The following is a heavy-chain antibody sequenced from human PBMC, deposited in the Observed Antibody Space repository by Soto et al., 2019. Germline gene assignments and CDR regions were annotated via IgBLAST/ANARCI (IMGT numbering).Heavy chain of an antibody. CDR1: GFTFGSYA. V-gene: IGHV3-21*01. CDR3: AVAVAGPTAIGY. Sequence: GGSLRLSCAASGFTFGSYAMNWVRQAPGKGLEWVSSISSSSYIYYADSVKGRFTISRDNAKNSLYLQMNSLRAEDTAVYYCAVAVAGPTAIGYWGQGTLVTVSS. D-gene: IGHD6-19*01. CDR2: ISSSSYI. J-gene: IGHJ4*02.